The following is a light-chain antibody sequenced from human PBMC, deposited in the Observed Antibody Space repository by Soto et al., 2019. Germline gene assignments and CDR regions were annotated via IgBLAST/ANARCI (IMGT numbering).Light chain of an antibody. J-gene: IGKJ1*01. CDR2: VAS. CDR1: QSTSSSY. V-gene: IGKV3-20*01. Sequence: EIVLTQSPVTLSLSPVKRSTLSCRASQSTSSSYLAWYQQRPGQAPRLLIYVASTRAAGVPAGFSGSGSGTEFTLTISSLQSEDFAVYYCQQYGSSGTFGQGTKVDIK. CDR3: QQYGSSGT.